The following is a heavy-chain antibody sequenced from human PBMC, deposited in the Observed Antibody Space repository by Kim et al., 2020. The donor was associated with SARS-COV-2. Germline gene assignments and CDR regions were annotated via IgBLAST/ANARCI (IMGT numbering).Heavy chain of an antibody. V-gene: IGHV5-10-1*01. CDR1: GYSFTSYW. Sequence: GESLKISCKGSGYSFTSYWISWVRQMPGKGLELMGRIDPSDSYTNYSPSFQGHVTISADKSISTAYLQWSSLKASDTAMYYCARELSPIDGYRLGWFDPWGQGTLVTVSS. J-gene: IGHJ5*02. D-gene: IGHD5-12*01. CDR3: ARELSPIDGYRLGWFDP. CDR2: IDPSDSYT.